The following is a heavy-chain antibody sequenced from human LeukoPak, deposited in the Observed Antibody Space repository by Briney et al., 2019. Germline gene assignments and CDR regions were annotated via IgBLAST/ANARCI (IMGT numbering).Heavy chain of an antibody. Sequence: SETLSLTCTVSGGSISSYYWSWIRQPPGKGLEWIGYIYYSGSTNYNPSLKSRVTMSVDTSKNQFSLKLSSVTAADTAVYYCARRHTYYYDSSGYPLDAFDIWGQGTMVTVSS. V-gene: IGHV4-59*01. CDR3: ARRHTYYYDSSGYPLDAFDI. J-gene: IGHJ3*02. CDR1: GGSISSYY. D-gene: IGHD3-22*01. CDR2: IYYSGST.